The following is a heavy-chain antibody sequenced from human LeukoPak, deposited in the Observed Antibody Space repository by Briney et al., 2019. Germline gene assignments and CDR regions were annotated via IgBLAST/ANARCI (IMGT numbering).Heavy chain of an antibody. D-gene: IGHD4-17*01. Sequence: ASVKVSCKASGFTFTSSGISWVRQAPGQGLEWMGWITTYNGNTKYAQNLQGRVTMTTDTSTSTAYMELRSLRSDDTAVYYCARFPTVTTLWFDPWGQGTLVTVSS. CDR3: ARFPTVTTLWFDP. J-gene: IGHJ5*02. CDR2: ITTYNGNT. V-gene: IGHV1-18*01. CDR1: GFTFTSSG.